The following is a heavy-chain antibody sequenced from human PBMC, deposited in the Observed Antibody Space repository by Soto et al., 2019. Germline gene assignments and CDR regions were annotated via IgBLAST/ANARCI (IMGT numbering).Heavy chain of an antibody. CDR2: IAYDGSNK. CDR1: GLTFRNYG. J-gene: IGHJ4*02. V-gene: IGHV3-30*03. D-gene: IGHD6-19*01. CDR3: VSIRQDSSGWYYFDY. Sequence: QVQLVESGGGVVQPGRSLRLSCAASGLTFRNYGMHWVRQAPGKGLEWVAVIAYDGSNKYYADSVKGRFTISRDNSKNTLYRQMTNRRVEDTAVYYCVSIRQDSSGWYYFDYWGQGTLVTVSS.